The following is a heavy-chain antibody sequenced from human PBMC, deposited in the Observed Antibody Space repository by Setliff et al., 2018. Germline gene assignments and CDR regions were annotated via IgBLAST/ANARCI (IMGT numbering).Heavy chain of an antibody. CDR1: GFTFSTYR. CDR3: ARDEVNCSGTKCYSGFDS. CDR2: IISNSLTI. Sequence: GGSLRLSCAASGFTFSTYRMHWVRQAPGKGLEWVSYIISNSLTIHYADSVRGRFTISRDNARNSLYLQMNNLRAEDTAVYYCARDEVNCSGTKCYSGFDSWGQGTLVTVSS. J-gene: IGHJ4*02. V-gene: IGHV3-48*01. D-gene: IGHD2-15*01.